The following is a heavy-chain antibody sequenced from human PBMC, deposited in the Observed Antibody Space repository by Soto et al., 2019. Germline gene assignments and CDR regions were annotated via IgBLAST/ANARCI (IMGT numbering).Heavy chain of an antibody. J-gene: IGHJ3*02. CDR2: ISWNSGSI. Sequence: EVQLVESGGGLVQPGRSLRLSCAASGFTFDDYAMHWVRQAPGKGLEWVSGISWNSGSIGYADSVKGRFTISRDNAKNSLYLQMNSLRAEDTALYYCAKDIPDYYDSSGYYPGAFDIWGQGTMVTVSS. CDR1: GFTFDDYA. CDR3: AKDIPDYYDSSGYYPGAFDI. D-gene: IGHD3-22*01. V-gene: IGHV3-9*01.